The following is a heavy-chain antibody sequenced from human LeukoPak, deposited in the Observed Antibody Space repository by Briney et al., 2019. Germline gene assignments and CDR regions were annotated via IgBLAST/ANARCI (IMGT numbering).Heavy chain of an antibody. CDR1: GYTFTGYY. CDR3: ARALVYYYDSSGYPLDY. V-gene: IGHV1-2*06. Sequence: GASVKVPCKASGYTFTGYYMHWVRQAPGQGLEWMGRINPNSGGTNYAQKFQGRVTMTRDTSISTAYMELGRLRSDDTAGYYCARALVYYYDSSGYPLDYWGQGTLVTVSS. CDR2: INPNSGGT. D-gene: IGHD3-22*01. J-gene: IGHJ4*02.